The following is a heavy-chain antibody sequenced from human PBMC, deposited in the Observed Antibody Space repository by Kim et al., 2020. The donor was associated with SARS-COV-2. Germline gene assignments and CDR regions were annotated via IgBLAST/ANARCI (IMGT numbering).Heavy chain of an antibody. J-gene: IGHJ6*02. CDR2: IIPIFGTA. CDR3: ALYCSGGSCYYYYYGMDV. Sequence: SVKVSCKASGGTFSSYAISWVRQAPGQGLEWMGGIIPIFGTANYAQKFQGRVTITADESTSTAYMELSSLRSEDTAVYYCALYCSGGSCYYYYYGMDVWGQGTTVTVSS. CDR1: GGTFSSYA. V-gene: IGHV1-69*13. D-gene: IGHD2-15*01.